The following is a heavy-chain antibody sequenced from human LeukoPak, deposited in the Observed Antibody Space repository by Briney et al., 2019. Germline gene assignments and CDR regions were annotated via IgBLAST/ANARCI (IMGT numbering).Heavy chain of an antibody. Sequence: SETLSLTCAVYGGSFSGYYWSWIRQPPGKGLEWIGEINHSGSTNYNPSLKSRVTISVDTSKNQFSLKLSSVTAADTAVYYCARHHVLRFLEWLSGGAFDIWGQGTMVTVSS. J-gene: IGHJ3*02. CDR2: INHSGST. D-gene: IGHD3-3*01. V-gene: IGHV4-34*01. CDR1: GGSFSGYY. CDR3: ARHHVLRFLEWLSGGAFDI.